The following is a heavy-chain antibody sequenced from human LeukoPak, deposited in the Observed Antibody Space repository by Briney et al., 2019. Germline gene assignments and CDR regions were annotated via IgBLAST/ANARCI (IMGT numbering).Heavy chain of an antibody. Sequence: PGRSLRLSCAASGFTFSSYAMHWVRQAPGKGLEWVAVISYDGSNKYYADSVKGRFTISRDNSKNTLYLQMNSLRAEDTAVYYCARDAPHGGYDYWGQGTLVTVSS. D-gene: IGHD3-10*01. V-gene: IGHV3-30-3*01. J-gene: IGHJ4*02. CDR2: ISYDGSNK. CDR3: ARDAPHGGYDY. CDR1: GFTFSSYA.